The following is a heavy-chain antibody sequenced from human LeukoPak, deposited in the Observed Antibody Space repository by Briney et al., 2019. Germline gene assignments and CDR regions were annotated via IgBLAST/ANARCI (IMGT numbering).Heavy chain of an antibody. Sequence: ASVKVSCKASGYIFTNFGISWVRQARGQGLEWMGWISGYNGNTKYVQKFQGRVTITRNTSISTAYMELSSLRSDDTAVYYCARDAVVTLEVYYYYYMDVWGKGTTVTVSS. CDR2: ISGYNGNT. V-gene: IGHV1-18*01. D-gene: IGHD4-23*01. CDR1: GYIFTNFG. CDR3: ARDAVVTLEVYYYYYMDV. J-gene: IGHJ6*03.